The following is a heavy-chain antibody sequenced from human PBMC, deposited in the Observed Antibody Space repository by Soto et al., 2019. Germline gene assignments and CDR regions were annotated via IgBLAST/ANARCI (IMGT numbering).Heavy chain of an antibody. CDR3: DRDPGDSYGWDYFDY. D-gene: IGHD5-18*01. J-gene: IGHJ4*02. V-gene: IGHV4-30-4*01. Sequence: LSITCTVSGGSLSIGDYYWSWIRQPPGKGLEWIGYIYYSGSTYYKPSLKSRVTISVDTSKKQFSLKMISVTAADTAVYYCDRDPGDSYGWDYFDYWGQGTLVPLSS. CDR1: GGSLSIGDYY. CDR2: IYYSGST.